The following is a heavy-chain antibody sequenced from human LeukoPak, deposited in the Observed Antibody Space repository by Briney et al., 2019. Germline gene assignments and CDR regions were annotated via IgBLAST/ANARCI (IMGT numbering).Heavy chain of an antibody. D-gene: IGHD3-22*01. CDR1: GYAFTSYG. CDR2: ISPYNGNT. V-gene: IGHV1-18*04. CDR3: ARDRYYDSSGYYVDY. Sequence: ASVTVSCKAFGYAFTSYGISWVRQAPGQGLEWMGWISPYNGNTNYAQKLQGRVTMTTDTSTSTAYMELRSLRSDDTAVFYCARDRYYDSSGYYVDYWGQGTLVTVSS. J-gene: IGHJ4*02.